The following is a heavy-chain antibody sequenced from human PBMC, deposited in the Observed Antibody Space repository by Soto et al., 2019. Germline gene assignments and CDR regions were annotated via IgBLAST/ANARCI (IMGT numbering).Heavy chain of an antibody. CDR2: INAGNGNT. CDR1: GYTFSTYA. Sequence: ASVKVSCKASGYTFSTYAIHWVRQAPGQRLEWLAWINAGNGNTKYSQEFQGRVTITRDTPASTAYMALSSLRSEDTAVYYCARDRFCTNGVCAGSMDVWGQGTTVTVSS. J-gene: IGHJ6*02. CDR3: ARDRFCTNGVCAGSMDV. V-gene: IGHV1-3*01. D-gene: IGHD2-8*01.